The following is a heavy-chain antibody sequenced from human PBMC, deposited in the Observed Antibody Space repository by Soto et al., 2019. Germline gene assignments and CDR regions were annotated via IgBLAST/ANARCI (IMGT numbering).Heavy chain of an antibody. CDR3: VRDNKTRGAVAGGYYYYCMDV. CDR1: GFTFSDYY. J-gene: IGHJ6*02. V-gene: IGHV3-11*06. Sequence: LSCAASGFTFSDYYMSWIRQAPGKGLEWVSYISSSSSYTNYAESVKGRFTISRDNAKNSLYLQMNSLRAEDTAVYYCVRDNKTRGAVAGGYYYYCMDVWGQGTTVTVS. D-gene: IGHD6-19*01. CDR2: ISSSSSYT.